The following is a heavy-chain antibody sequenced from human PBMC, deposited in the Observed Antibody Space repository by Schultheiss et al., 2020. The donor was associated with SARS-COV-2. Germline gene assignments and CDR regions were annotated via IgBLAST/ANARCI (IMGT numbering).Heavy chain of an antibody. V-gene: IGHV3-64*04. J-gene: IGHJ5*02. CDR2: ISSNGGST. CDR1: GFTFSSYA. Sequence: GGSLRLSCSASGFTFSSYAMHWVRQAPGKGLEYVSAISSNGGSTYYADSVKGRFTSSRDNAKNSLYLQMNSLRAEDTAVYYCASGPEGEYQLLWPWFDPWGQGTLGTVSS. D-gene: IGHD2-2*01. CDR3: ASGPEGEYQLLWPWFDP.